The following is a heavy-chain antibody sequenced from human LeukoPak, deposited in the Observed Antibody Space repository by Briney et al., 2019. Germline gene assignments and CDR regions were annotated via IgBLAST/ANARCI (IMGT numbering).Heavy chain of an antibody. CDR2: IYHSGST. CDR3: ARHLWSSGYYFDY. J-gene: IGHJ4*02. V-gene: IGHV4-4*02. D-gene: IGHD3-22*01. Sequence: SGTLSLTCAVSGGSISSSNWWSWVRQPPGKGLEWIGEIYHSGSTYYNPSLKSRVTISVDTSKNQFSLKLSSVTAADTAVYYCARHLWSSGYYFDYWGQGTLVTVSS. CDR1: GGSISSSNW.